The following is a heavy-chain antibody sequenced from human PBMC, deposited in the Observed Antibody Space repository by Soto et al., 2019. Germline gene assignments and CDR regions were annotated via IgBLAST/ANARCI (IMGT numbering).Heavy chain of an antibody. J-gene: IGHJ4*02. D-gene: IGHD3-22*01. CDR2: IFHTGST. CDR3: ARITFLFDSGAYYYVPDY. CDR1: GGSINSSNS. V-gene: IGHV4-4*02. Sequence: QVQLQESGPGLVKPSGTLSLTCAVSGGSINSSNSWSWVRQPPGKGLEWVGEIFHTGSTNYNPSLRSRATISVDRSKNQVSLMLNSVTAADTAFYYCARITFLFDSGAYYYVPDYWGQGTLVTVSS.